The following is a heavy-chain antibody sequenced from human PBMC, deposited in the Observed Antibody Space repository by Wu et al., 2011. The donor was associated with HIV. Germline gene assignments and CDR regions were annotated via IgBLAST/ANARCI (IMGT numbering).Heavy chain of an antibody. CDR3: TRSLDLYYFDF. D-gene: IGHD1-1*01. CDR2: VDPRTGDT. V-gene: IGHV1-2*02. Sequence: QVHLVQPGADIKKPGTSVKLSCEASGYRFIGFSINWVRRAPGQGLEWVGWVDPRTGDTKFARKFQGRLTMTADTPITTAYLQLNNLQSVDTAVYYCTRSLDLYYFDFWGPAPWSPSPQ. CDR1: GYRFIGFS. J-gene: IGHJ4*01.